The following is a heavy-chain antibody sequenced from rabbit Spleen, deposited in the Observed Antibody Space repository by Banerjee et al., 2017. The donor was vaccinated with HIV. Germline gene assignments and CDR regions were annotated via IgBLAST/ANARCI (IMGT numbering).Heavy chain of an antibody. Sequence: LVESGGGLVQPGASLTLTCTASGFSFSVNYDICWVRQAPGKGLEWIGCAYISNNIIQYASWAKGRFTISTTSSTMVTLHMTSLTAADTATYFCARDGGSSNYETLNLWGPGTLVTVS. CDR3: ARDGGSSNYETLNL. V-gene: IGHV1S40*01. D-gene: IGHD8-1*01. J-gene: IGHJ4*01. CDR2: AYISNNII. CDR1: GFSFSVNYD.